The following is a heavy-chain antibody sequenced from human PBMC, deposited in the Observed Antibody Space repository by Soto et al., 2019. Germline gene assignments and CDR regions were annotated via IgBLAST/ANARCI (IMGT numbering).Heavy chain of an antibody. CDR2: INHSGST. J-gene: IGHJ4*02. CDR1: GGSFSGYY. V-gene: IGHV4-34*01. D-gene: IGHD6-13*01. Sequence: SETLSLTCAVYGGSFSGYYWSWIRQPPGKGLEWIGEINHSGSTNYNPSLKSRVTISVDTSKNQFSLKLSSVTAADTAVHYCARASSSWYLYYFDYWGQGTLVTVSS. CDR3: ARASSSWYLYYFDY.